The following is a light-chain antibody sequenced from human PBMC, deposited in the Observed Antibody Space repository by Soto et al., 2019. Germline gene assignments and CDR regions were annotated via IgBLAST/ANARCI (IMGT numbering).Light chain of an antibody. CDR2: GAS. CDR3: HQYGTSPRT. Sequence: PGDRATLSCRASQSVGNNYLAWFQQKSGQAPRLLISGASSRATGIPDRFSGSGSGTDFTLTISRLEPEDFAVYYCHQYGTSPRTFGQGTKVEVK. V-gene: IGKV3-20*01. CDR1: QSVGNNY. J-gene: IGKJ1*01.